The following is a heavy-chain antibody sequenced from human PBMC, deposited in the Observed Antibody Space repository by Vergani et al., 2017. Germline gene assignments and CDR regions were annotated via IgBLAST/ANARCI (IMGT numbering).Heavy chain of an antibody. D-gene: IGHD6-6*01. Sequence: QVQLQQWGAGLLKPSETLSLTCAVYGGSFSGYYWSWIRQPPGKGLEWIGEINHSGSTNYNPSLKSRVTISVDTSKNQFSLKLSSVTAADTAVYYCARGGGSSSDYYYYMDVWGQGTTVTVFS. CDR1: GGSFSGYY. V-gene: IGHV4-34*01. CDR3: ARGGGSSSDYYYYMDV. J-gene: IGHJ6*03. CDR2: INHSGST.